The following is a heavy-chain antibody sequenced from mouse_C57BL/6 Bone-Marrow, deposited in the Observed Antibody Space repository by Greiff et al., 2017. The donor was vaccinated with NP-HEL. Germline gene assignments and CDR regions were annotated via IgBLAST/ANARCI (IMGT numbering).Heavy chain of an antibody. J-gene: IGHJ3*01. V-gene: IGHV1-69*01. CDR2: IDPSDSYT. Sequence: QVQLQQPGAELVMPGASVKLSCKASGYTFTSYWMHWVKQRPGQGLEWIGEIDPSDSYTNYNQKFKGKSTLTVDKSSSTAYMQLSSLTSEDSAVYYCAREGLRGSSTNAYWGQGTLVTVSA. CDR1: GYTFTSYW. CDR3: AREGLRGSSTNAY. D-gene: IGHD3-1*01.